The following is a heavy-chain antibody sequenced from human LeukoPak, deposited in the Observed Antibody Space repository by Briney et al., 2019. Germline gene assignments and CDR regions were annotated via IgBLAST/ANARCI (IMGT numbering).Heavy chain of an antibody. CDR1: GFTFSSYG. J-gene: IGHJ6*03. CDR2: ISGSGGST. Sequence: PAGGSLRLSCAASGFTFSSYGMSWVRQAPGKGLEWVSAISGSGGSTYYADSVKGRFTISRDNSKNTLYLQMNSLRAEDTAVYYCARVGYDILTGYYPTFPNYYMDVWGKGTTVTISS. CDR3: ARVGYDILTGYYPTFPNYYMDV. V-gene: IGHV3-23*01. D-gene: IGHD3-9*01.